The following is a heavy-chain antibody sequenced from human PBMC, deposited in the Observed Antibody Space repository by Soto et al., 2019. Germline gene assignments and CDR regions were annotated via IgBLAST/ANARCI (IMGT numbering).Heavy chain of an antibody. J-gene: IGHJ6*02. CDR1: GFTFSSYA. Sequence: GGSLRLSCAASGFTFSSYAMSWVRQAPGKGLEWVSAISGSGGSTYYADSVKGRFTISRDNSKNTLYLQMNSLRAEDTAVYYCAKDSIYCGGDCHYYYYGMDVWGQGTTVTVSS. CDR2: ISGSGGST. D-gene: IGHD2-21*02. V-gene: IGHV3-23*01. CDR3: AKDSIYCGGDCHYYYYGMDV.